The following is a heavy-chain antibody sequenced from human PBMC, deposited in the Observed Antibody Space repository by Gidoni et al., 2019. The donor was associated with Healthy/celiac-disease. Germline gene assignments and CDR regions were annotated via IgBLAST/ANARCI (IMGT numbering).Heavy chain of an antibody. J-gene: IGHJ5*02. CDR1: GGSISSSSYY. CDR3: ARGSHDSSGLTLLNWFDP. CDR2: MYYSGRT. D-gene: IGHD3-22*01. Sequence: QLQLQESGPGLVKPSETLSLTCTVSGGSISSSSYYWGWIRQPPGKGLEWIGSMYYSGRTYYNPSLKSRVTISVDTSKNQFSLKLSSVTAADTAVYYCARGSHDSSGLTLLNWFDPWGQGTLVTVSS. V-gene: IGHV4-39*01.